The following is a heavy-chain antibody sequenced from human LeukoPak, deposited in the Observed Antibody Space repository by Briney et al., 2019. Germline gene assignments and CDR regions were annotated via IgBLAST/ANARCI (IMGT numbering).Heavy chain of an antibody. CDR1: GVTFSSYG. D-gene: IGHD2-2*01. Sequence: GGSLRLSCAASGVTFSSYGMHWVRQAPGKGLEWVAVISYDGSNKYYADSVKGRFTISRDNSKNTLYLQMNSLRAEDTAVYYCATDIVVVPAAIGWGQGTLVTVSS. V-gene: IGHV3-30*03. CDR3: ATDIVVVPAAIG. CDR2: ISYDGSNK. J-gene: IGHJ4*02.